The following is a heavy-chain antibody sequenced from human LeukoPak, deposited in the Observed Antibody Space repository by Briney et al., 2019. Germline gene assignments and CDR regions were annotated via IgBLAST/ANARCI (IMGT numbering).Heavy chain of an antibody. CDR2: INPNSGDT. Sequence: GASVKVSCKASGYTFTDQWIHWVRQAPGQGLEWLGWINPNSGDTNYAQKFEGRIAMTTDTSINTGYMEMTRLTSDDTAVYYCARAHSSLRLYHFDYWGQGTLVTVSS. CDR3: ARAHSSLRLYHFDY. J-gene: IGHJ4*02. D-gene: IGHD6-13*01. V-gene: IGHV1-2*02. CDR1: GYTFTDQW.